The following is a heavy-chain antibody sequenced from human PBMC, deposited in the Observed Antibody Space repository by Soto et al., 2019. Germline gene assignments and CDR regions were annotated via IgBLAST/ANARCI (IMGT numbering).Heavy chain of an antibody. CDR3: ARDHPQLARVLDY. CDR1: GDSVASNSVT. Sequence: PSQTLSLTCAISGDSVASNSVTWNWIRQSPSRGLEWLGRTYYRSKWYNDYAVSVKSRITINPDTSKNQFSLQLNSVTPEDTAVYYCARDHPQLARVLDYWGQGTLVTVSS. CDR2: TYYRSKWYN. V-gene: IGHV6-1*01. J-gene: IGHJ4*02. D-gene: IGHD6-13*01.